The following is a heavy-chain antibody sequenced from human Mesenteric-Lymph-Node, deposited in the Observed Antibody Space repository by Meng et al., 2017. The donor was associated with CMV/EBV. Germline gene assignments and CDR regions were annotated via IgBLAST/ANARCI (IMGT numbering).Heavy chain of an antibody. CDR1: GGSISSSSYY. J-gene: IGHJ4*02. V-gene: IGHV4-39*07. Sequence: QLQLQESGPGLVKPSETLSLTCTVPGGSISSSSYYWGWIRQPPGKGLEWIGGIYYSGSTYYNPSLKSRVTISVDTSKNQFSLKLSSVTAADTAVYYCARDGDYYDSSGYNPFDYWGQGTLVTVSS. D-gene: IGHD3-22*01. CDR2: IYYSGST. CDR3: ARDGDYYDSSGYNPFDY.